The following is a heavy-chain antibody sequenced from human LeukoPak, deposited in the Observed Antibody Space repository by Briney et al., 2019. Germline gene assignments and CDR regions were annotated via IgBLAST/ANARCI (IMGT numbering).Heavy chain of an antibody. CDR2: ISSSSKYI. CDR1: GFTFSSYA. CDR3: ARVPSSGWYYFDY. Sequence: PGGSLRLSCAASGFTFSSYAMSWVRQAPGKGLEWVSSISSSSKYIYYADSVKGRFTISRDNAKNSVYLQMNSLRAEDTAVYYCARVPSSGWYYFDYWGQGTLVTVSS. D-gene: IGHD6-19*01. V-gene: IGHV3-21*01. J-gene: IGHJ4*02.